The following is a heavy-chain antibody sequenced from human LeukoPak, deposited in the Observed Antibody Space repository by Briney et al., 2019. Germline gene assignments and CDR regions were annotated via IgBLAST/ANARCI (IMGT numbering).Heavy chain of an antibody. Sequence: SETLSLTCTVSGGSISSYYWGWIRQPPGKGLEWIGSIYYSGSTYYNPSLKSRVTISVDTSKNQFSLKLSSVTATDTAVYYCARDGAGFPEGSVVTPGWFDPWGQGTLVTVSS. CDR2: IYYSGST. CDR1: GGSISSYY. V-gene: IGHV4-39*07. D-gene: IGHD4-23*01. CDR3: ARDGAGFPEGSVVTPGWFDP. J-gene: IGHJ5*02.